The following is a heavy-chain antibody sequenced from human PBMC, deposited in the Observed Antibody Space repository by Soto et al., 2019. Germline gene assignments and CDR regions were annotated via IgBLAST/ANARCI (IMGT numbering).Heavy chain of an antibody. J-gene: IGHJ6*02. Sequence: PSETLSLTCTVSGGSISSSSFHWGWIRQPPGKGLEWIGSIYSSGSTYYNPSLNSRVTVSVDTSKNQFSLKVTSVTAADTAVYYCARLYGYCIRNSCHGHYAMDVWGQGTTVTVSS. V-gene: IGHV4-39*01. CDR1: GGSISSSSFH. CDR2: IYSSGST. CDR3: ARLYGYCIRNSCHGHYAMDV. D-gene: IGHD2-2*01.